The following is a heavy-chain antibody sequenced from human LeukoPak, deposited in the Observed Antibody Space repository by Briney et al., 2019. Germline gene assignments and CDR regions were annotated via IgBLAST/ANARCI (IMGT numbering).Heavy chain of an antibody. D-gene: IGHD5-18*01. Sequence: PGGSLRLSCAASGFTVSSNYMSWVRQAPGKGLEWVSVIYSGGSTYYADSVKGRFTISRDNSKNTLYLQMNSLRAEDTAVYYCASTSPRGYSVWFDPWDQGTLVTVSS. CDR3: ASTSPRGYSVWFDP. V-gene: IGHV3-66*01. CDR2: IYSGGST. CDR1: GFTVSSNY. J-gene: IGHJ5*02.